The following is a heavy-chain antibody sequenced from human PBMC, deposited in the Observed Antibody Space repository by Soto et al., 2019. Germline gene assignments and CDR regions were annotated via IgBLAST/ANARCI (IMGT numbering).Heavy chain of an antibody. CDR2: TSASDGNT. J-gene: IGHJ5*02. D-gene: IGHD1-1*01. CDR3: AKSLNINWKNWFDP. V-gene: IGHV3-23*01. CDR1: GFTFSSSA. Sequence: GGSLRLSCAASGFTFSSSAMNWVRQAPGKGLEWVSVTSASDGNTYYADSVKGRFTISRDNSKNTLYLDMNSLRVEDTAVYYCAKSLNINWKNWFDPWGQGTLVTVSS.